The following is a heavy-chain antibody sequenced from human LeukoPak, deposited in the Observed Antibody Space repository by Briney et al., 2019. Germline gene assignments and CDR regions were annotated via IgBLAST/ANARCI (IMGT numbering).Heavy chain of an antibody. CDR1: GGSISSGGYS. V-gene: IGHV4-30-2*01. CDR2: IYHSGST. CDR3: ARAAGKDFWSGYYRGVWTNWFGP. J-gene: IGHJ5*02. D-gene: IGHD3-3*01. Sequence: SQTLSLTCAVSGGSISSGGYSWSWIRQPPGKGLEWTGYIYHSGSTYYNPSLKSRVTISVDRSMNQFSLKLSSVTAADTAVYYCARAAGKDFWSGYYRGVWTNWFGPWGQGTLVTVSS.